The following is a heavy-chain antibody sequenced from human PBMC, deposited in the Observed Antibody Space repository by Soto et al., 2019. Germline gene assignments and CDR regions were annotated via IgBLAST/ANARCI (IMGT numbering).Heavy chain of an antibody. J-gene: IGHJ3*02. Sequence: QVQLQQSGPGLVKPSQTLSLTCAISGDSVSSNSAAWNWIRQSPSRGLEWLGRTYYRSKWYNDYAVSVKSRITINPDTSKNHCSLQLNSVAPEDTAVYYCARDLNMITFGGVIVGLRGVDAFDIWGQGTMVTVAS. CDR1: GDSVSSNSAA. V-gene: IGHV6-1*01. CDR2: TYYRSKWYN. D-gene: IGHD3-16*02. CDR3: ARDLNMITFGGVIVGLRGVDAFDI.